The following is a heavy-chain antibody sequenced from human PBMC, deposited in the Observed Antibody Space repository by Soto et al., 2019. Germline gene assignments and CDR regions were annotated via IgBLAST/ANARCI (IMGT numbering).Heavy chain of an antibody. Sequence: GGSLRLSCVVSGITFSSEGMHWVRQASGKGLEWVAVIWYDGSNKYYADSVKGRFTISRDNSKNTLYLQMNSLRAEDTAVYYCARARSRDWFDPWGQGTLVTVSS. V-gene: IGHV3-33*08. CDR2: IWYDGSNK. J-gene: IGHJ5*02. CDR1: GITFSSEG. CDR3: ARARSRDWFDP.